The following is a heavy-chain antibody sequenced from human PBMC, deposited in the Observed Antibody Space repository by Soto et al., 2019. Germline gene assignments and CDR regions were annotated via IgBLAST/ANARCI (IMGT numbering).Heavy chain of an antibody. CDR1: GGSISSYY. CDR2: IYYSGST. Sequence: SETLSLTCTVSGGSISSYYWSWIRQPPGKGLEWIGYIYYSGSTNYNPSLKSRVTISVDTSKNQFSLKLSSVTAADTAVYYCARENSGYDFYYYGMDVWGRGTTVTVSS. CDR3: ARENSGYDFYYYGMDV. V-gene: IGHV4-59*01. D-gene: IGHD5-12*01. J-gene: IGHJ6*02.